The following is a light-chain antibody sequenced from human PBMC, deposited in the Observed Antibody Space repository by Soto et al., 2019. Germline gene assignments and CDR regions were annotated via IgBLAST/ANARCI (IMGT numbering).Light chain of an antibody. J-gene: IGLJ1*01. CDR3: SSYAGSNNLDV. V-gene: IGLV2-8*01. CDR1: SSDVGGYNY. Sequence: QSALTQPPSASGSPGQSVTIPCTGTSSDVGGYNYVSWYQQHPGKAPKLMIYEVSKRPSGVPDRFSGSKSGNTASLTVSGLQAEDEADYYCSSYAGSNNLDVFGTGNKVTVL. CDR2: EVS.